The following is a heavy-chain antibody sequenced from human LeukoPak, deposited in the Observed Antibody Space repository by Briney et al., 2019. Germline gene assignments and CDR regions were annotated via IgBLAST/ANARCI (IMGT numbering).Heavy chain of an antibody. J-gene: IGHJ5*02. D-gene: IGHD3-10*01. CDR1: GGTFSSYA. CDR3: ARDSNAYYYGSGSYSDWFDP. Sequence: SVKVSCKASGGTFSSYAISWVRQAPGQGLEWMGGIIPIFGTANYAQKFQGRVTITTDESTSTAYMELSSLRSEDTAVYYCARDSNAYYYGSGSYSDWFDPWGQGTLVTVSS. V-gene: IGHV1-69*05. CDR2: IIPIFGTA.